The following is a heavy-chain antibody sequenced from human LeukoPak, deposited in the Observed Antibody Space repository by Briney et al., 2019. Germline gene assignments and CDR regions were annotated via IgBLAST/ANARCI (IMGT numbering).Heavy chain of an antibody. D-gene: IGHD5-18*01. V-gene: IGHV1-2*06. J-gene: IGHJ4*02. CDR2: INPNSGGT. Sequence: ASVKVSCKASRYTFTGYYMHWVRQAPGQGLEWMGRINPNSGGTNYAQKFQGRVTMTRDTSISTAYMELSRLRSDDTAVYYCARVVLVSKYSYGRGTIDYWGQGTLVTVSS. CDR1: RYTFTGYY. CDR3: ARVVLVSKYSYGRGTIDY.